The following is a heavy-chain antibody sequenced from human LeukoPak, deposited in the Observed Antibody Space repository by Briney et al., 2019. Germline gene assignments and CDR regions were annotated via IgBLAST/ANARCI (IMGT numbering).Heavy chain of an antibody. CDR3: ASGLRYFDLRPQSHDY. V-gene: IGHV3-74*01. J-gene: IGHJ4*02. D-gene: IGHD3-9*01. CDR1: GFTFSSYW. CDR2: INSDGGST. Sequence: PGGSLRLSCAASGFTFSSYWMHWVRQAPGKGLVWVSRINSDGGSTSYADSVKGRFTISRDNAKNTLYLQMNSLRAEDTAVYYCASGLRYFDLRPQSHDYWGQGTLVTVSS.